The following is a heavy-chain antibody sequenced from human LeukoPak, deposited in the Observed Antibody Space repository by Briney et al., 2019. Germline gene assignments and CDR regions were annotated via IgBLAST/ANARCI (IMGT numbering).Heavy chain of an antibody. V-gene: IGHV4-4*07. CDR1: GGSISSYY. J-gene: IGHJ3*02. D-gene: IGHD1-26*01. Sequence: PSETLSLTCTVSGGSISSYYWSWIRQPAGKGLEWIGRIYTSGSTNYNPSLKSRVTMSVDTSKNQFSLKLSSVTAADAAVYYCARNPSWVGALGAFDIWGQGTMVTVSS. CDR3: ARNPSWVGALGAFDI. CDR2: IYTSGST.